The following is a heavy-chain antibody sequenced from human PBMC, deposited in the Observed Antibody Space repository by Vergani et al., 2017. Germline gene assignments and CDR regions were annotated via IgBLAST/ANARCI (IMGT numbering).Heavy chain of an antibody. Sequence: QVQLVESGGGVVQPGRSLRLSCAASGFTFNQYGMHWVRQAPGKGLEWVAVTWYDGNNKQYADSVKGRFTISRDNSKSTMYLQMNSLREEDTGVYYCAGDLRLLYNRFDPWGQGTLVTVSS. J-gene: IGHJ5*02. CDR2: TWYDGNNK. CDR1: GFTFNQYG. D-gene: IGHD1-14*01. V-gene: IGHV3-33*01. CDR3: AGDLRLLYNRFDP.